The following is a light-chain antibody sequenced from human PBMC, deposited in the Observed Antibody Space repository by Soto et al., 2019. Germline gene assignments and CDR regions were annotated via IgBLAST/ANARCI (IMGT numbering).Light chain of an antibody. CDR3: QERSHWT. CDR1: VMISTY. V-gene: IGKV3-11*01. Sequence: TVVTRVPINLTFWSGQKATLSCRASVMISTYVAWYQQKPGQAPRLLIYDASNRATGVPARFSGSGSGTDFTLTISALEPEDFAVYYCQERSHWTFGRGTKWIS. J-gene: IGKJ3*01. CDR2: DAS.